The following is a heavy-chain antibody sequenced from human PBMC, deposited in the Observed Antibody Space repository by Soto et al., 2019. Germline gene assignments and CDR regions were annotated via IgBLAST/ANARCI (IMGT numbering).Heavy chain of an antibody. CDR2: ISAHNGNT. J-gene: IGHJ4*02. V-gene: IGHV1-18*01. Sequence: QVHLVQSGAEVKKPGASVKVSCKGSGYTFTSYGLTWVRQAPGQGLEWMGWISAHNGNTEYAQKLQGRVTVTRDTSTSTAYRELMILISDDTAVYYCARGRDGDYWGQGALVTVSP. CDR1: GYTFTSYG. D-gene: IGHD6-6*01. CDR3: ARGRDGDY.